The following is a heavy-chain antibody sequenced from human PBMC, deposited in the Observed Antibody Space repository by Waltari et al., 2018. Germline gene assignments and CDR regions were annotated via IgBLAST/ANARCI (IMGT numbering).Heavy chain of an antibody. CDR3: ARMYYDSLTGYHTGPPDY. D-gene: IGHD3-9*01. Sequence: EVQLVESGGGLVQPGGSLRLSCAASGFPFSRYTMHWVRQAPGKWLEWVSYISSSSSTIYYADSVKGRFTISRDNAKNSLYLQMNSLRAEDTAVYYCARMYYDSLTGYHTGPPDYWGQGTLVTVSS. CDR1: GFPFSRYT. V-gene: IGHV3-48*01. CDR2: ISSSSSTI. J-gene: IGHJ4*02.